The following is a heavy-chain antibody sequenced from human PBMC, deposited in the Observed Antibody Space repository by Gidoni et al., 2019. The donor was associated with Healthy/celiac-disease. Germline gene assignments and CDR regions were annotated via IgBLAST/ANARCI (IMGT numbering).Heavy chain of an antibody. J-gene: IGHJ6*02. CDR2: IKRKTDGRTT. V-gene: IGHV3-15*01. CDR1: GFTFSNAW. D-gene: IGHD1-26*01. Sequence: EVQLVESGGGLLKPGGSLRLPCAASGFTFSNAWMSWGRQAPVKGLEWVGRIKRKTDGRTTDYAAPVKGRLTIARDDSKNTLYLQMNSLKTEDTAVYYCTTVGSYPAYYYGMDVWGQGTTVTVSS. CDR3: TTVGSYPAYYYGMDV.